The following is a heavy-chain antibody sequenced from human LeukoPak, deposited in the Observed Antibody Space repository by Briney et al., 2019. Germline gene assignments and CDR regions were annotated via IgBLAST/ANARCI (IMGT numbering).Heavy chain of an antibody. CDR3: ASPFVY. J-gene: IGHJ4*01. CDR2: IDSSSSTI. V-gene: IGHV3-48*01. Sequence: GGSLRLSCAASGFTFSSYSMNWVRQAPGKGLEWVSYIDSSSSTIYYADSVKGRFTISRDNAKNSLYLQMNSLRAEDTAVYYCASPFVYWGHGTLVTVSS. CDR1: GFTFSSYS.